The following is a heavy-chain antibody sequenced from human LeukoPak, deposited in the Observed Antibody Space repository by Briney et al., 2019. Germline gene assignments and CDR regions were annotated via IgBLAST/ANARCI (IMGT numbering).Heavy chain of an antibody. J-gene: IGHJ4*02. V-gene: IGHV3-30-3*02. Sequence: PGGSLRLSCAASGFIFSNDAMHWVRQAPGKGLEWVAVISYDGSNKYYADSVKGRFTISRDNSKNTIYLQMNSLRAEDTAVYYCASSSGSYANDNWGQGTLVTVPS. CDR2: ISYDGSNK. CDR3: ASSSGSYANDN. CDR1: GFIFSNDA. D-gene: IGHD1-26*01.